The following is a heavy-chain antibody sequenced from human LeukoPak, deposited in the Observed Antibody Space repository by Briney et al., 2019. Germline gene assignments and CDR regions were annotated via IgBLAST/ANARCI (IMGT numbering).Heavy chain of an antibody. D-gene: IGHD2-21*02. CDR1: GGSISSGGYY. CDR3: ASSDGGDYRSFDY. Sequence: SETLSLTCTVSGGSISSGGYYWSWIRQPPGKGLEWIGYIYHSGNTYYNPSLKSRVTISVDRSKNQFSLKLSSVTAADTAVYYCASSDGGDYRSFDYWGQGTLVTVSS. J-gene: IGHJ4*02. V-gene: IGHV4-30-2*01. CDR2: IYHSGNT.